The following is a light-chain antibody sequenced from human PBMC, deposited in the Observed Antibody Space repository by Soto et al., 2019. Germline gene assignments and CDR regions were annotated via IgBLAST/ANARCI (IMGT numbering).Light chain of an antibody. CDR2: EVS. CDR3: GSYTSSSTPYV. Sequence: QSVLAQPASASGSPGQSITISCTGTSSDVGGYNYVSWYQQHPGKAPKLMIYEVSTRPSGVSNRFSGSKSGNTASLTITGLQAEDEADYYCGSYTSSSTPYVFGTGTKVTVL. CDR1: SSDVGGYNY. V-gene: IGLV2-14*01. J-gene: IGLJ1*01.